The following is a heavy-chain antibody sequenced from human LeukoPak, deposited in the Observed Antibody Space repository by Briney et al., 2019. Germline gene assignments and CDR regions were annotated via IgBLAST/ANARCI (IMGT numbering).Heavy chain of an antibody. J-gene: IGHJ6*03. CDR1: GYTFTGYY. CDR2: INPNSGGT. CDR3: ARGGQRRGLVDWHMVPYYYYMDV. V-gene: IGHV1-2*02. Sequence: GASVKVSCKASGYTFTGYYMHWVRQAPGQGLEWMGWINPNSGGTNYAQKFQGRVTMTRDTSISTAYMELSRLRSDDTAVYYCARGGQRRGLVDWHMVPYYYYMDVWGKGTTVTISS. D-gene: IGHD3-10*01.